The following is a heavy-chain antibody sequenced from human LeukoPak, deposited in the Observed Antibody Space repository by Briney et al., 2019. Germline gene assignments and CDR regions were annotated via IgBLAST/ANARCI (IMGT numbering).Heavy chain of an antibody. CDR2: INHSGST. Sequence: SETLSLTCAVYGGSFSGYYWSWIRQPPGKGLEWIGEINHSGSTNYNPSLKSRVTISVDTSKNQFSLKLSSGTAADTAVYYCARGGPLDCSSTSCYRGVWFDPWAREPWSPSPQ. V-gene: IGHV4-34*01. J-gene: IGHJ5*02. D-gene: IGHD2-2*02. CDR1: GGSFSGYY. CDR3: ARGGPLDCSSTSCYRGVWFDP.